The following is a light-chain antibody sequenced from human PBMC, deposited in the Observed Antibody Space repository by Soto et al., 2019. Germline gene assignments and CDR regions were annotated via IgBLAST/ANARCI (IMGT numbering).Light chain of an antibody. CDR3: ISYTASAPYV. J-gene: IGLJ1*01. CDR1: SSDVGAYNF. Sequence: QSALTQPASVSGSPGQSITISCTGTSSDVGAYNFVSWYQHHPGRAPKLIIYEVTIRPSGVSNRYSGSKSGNTASLTISGLQAEDEADYYCISYTASAPYVFGSGTKLTVL. CDR2: EVT. V-gene: IGLV2-14*01.